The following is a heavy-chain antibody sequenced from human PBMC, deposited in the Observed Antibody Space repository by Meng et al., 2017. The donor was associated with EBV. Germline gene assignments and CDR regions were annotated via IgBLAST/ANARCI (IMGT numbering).Heavy chain of an antibody. D-gene: IGHD6-19*01. V-gene: IGHV1-2*02. CDR1: GYTFTSYG. CDR2: ISPNSGGT. CDR3: ARVGIAVAGTGDY. J-gene: IGHJ4*02. Sequence: QVQLVQSGAEVKKPGASVKVSCKASGYTFTSYGISWVRQAPGQGLEWMGWISPNSGGTNYAQKFQGRVTMTRDTSISTAYMELSRLRSDDTAVYYCARVGIAVAGTGDYWGQGTLVTVSS.